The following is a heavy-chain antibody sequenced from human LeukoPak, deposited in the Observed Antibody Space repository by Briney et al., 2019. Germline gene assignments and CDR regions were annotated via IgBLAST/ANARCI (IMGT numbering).Heavy chain of an antibody. Sequence: SETLSLTCTVSGGSISSSSYYWGWIRQPPGKGLEWIGSIYYSGSTYYNPSLKSRVTMSVDTSKNQFSLKLSSVTAADTAVYYCAGGSLYSSSSYLYFDYWGQGTLVTVSS. D-gene: IGHD6-6*01. CDR2: IYYSGST. CDR1: GGSISSSSYY. J-gene: IGHJ4*02. V-gene: IGHV4-39*07. CDR3: AGGSLYSSSSYLYFDY.